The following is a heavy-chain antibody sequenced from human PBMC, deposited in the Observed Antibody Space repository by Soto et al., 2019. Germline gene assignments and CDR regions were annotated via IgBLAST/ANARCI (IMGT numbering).Heavy chain of an antibody. CDR3: ACHKAVPRTRGFDY. Sequence: QVHLQESGPGLVKPSGTLSLTCAVSGGSITTNWWSWVRQPPGKGLEWIGAIYHSGTTNYTPSLRGRVTTSVDKSNNQFSLNLKSVTAADSASYYGACHKAVPRTRGFDYWGQGNLVTVSS. CDR1: GGSITTNW. J-gene: IGHJ4*02. D-gene: IGHD6-19*01. CDR2: IYHSGTT. V-gene: IGHV4-4*02.